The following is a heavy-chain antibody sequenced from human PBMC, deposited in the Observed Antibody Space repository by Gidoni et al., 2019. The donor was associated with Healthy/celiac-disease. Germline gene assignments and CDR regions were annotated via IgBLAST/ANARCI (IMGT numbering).Heavy chain of an antibody. CDR2: INPSGGST. J-gene: IGHJ5*02. D-gene: IGHD3-10*01. Sequence: QVQLVQSGAEVKKPGASVKVSCKASGYTFTSYYMHWVRQAPGQGLEWMGIINPSGGSTSYAQKFQGRVTMTRDTSTSTVYMELSSLRSEDTAVYYCARDLVRRHYGSGSYSDQYNWFDPWGQGTLVTVSS. CDR3: ARDLVRRHYGSGSYSDQYNWFDP. V-gene: IGHV1-46*01. CDR1: GYTFTSYY.